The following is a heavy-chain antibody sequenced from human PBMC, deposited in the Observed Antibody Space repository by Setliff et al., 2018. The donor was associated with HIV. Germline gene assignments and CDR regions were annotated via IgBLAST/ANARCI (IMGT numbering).Heavy chain of an antibody. CDR2: ITTYNGGT. CDR3: TRGGYSGAFLDAFDI. D-gene: IGHD1-26*01. J-gene: IGHJ3*02. Sequence: GASVKVSCKASGYSFTSYSLSWVRQAPGQGLEWMGSITTYNGGTNYAQKFQGRVTMTTDTSTSTAYMELRSLRSDDTAVYYCTRGGYSGAFLDAFDIWGQGTMVTVSS. CDR1: GYSFTSYS. V-gene: IGHV1-18*01.